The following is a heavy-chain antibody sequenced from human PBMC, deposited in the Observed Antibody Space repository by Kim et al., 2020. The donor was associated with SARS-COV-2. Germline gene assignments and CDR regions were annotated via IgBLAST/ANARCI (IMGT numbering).Heavy chain of an antibody. J-gene: IGHJ4*02. V-gene: IGHV1-18*04. CDR2: ISAYNGNT. D-gene: IGHD3-16*01. Sequence: ASVKVSCKASGYTFTSYGISWVRQAPGQGLEWMGWISAYNGNTNYAQKLQGRVTMTTDTSTSTAYMELRSLRSDDTAVYYCAREKYYDYGGNVYFDYWGQGTLVTVSS. CDR3: AREKYYDYGGNVYFDY. CDR1: GYTFTSYG.